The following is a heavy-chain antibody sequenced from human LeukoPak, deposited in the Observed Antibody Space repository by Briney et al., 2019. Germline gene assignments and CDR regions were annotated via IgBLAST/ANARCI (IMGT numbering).Heavy chain of an antibody. CDR3: ARVRGYYYSSGYDY. V-gene: IGHV4-59*01. CDR1: GASISSYY. D-gene: IGHD3-22*01. J-gene: IGHJ4*02. Sequence: SETLSLTCTVSGASISSYYWSWIRQPPGKGLEWIGYIYYSGSTNYNPALKSRVTISEDTSKNQISLKLSSVTAADPAVYYCARVRGYYYSSGYDYWGRGTLVTVSS. CDR2: IYYSGST.